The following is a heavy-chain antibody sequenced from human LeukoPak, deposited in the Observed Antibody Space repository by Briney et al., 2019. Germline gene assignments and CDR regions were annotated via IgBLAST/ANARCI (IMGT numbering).Heavy chain of an antibody. CDR2: ISSSSSTI. CDR3: AREPYSYGFDY. CDR1: GFTFSSYE. J-gene: IGHJ4*02. D-gene: IGHD5-18*01. V-gene: IGHV3-48*01. Sequence: GGSLRLSCAASGFTFSSYEMNWVRQAPGKGLEWVSYISSSSSTIYYADSVKGRFTISRDNAKNSLYLQMNSLRAEDTAVYYCAREPYSYGFDYWGQGTLVTVSS.